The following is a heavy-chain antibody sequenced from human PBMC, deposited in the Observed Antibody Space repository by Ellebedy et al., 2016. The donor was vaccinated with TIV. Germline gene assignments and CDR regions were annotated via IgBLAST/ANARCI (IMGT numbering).Heavy chain of an antibody. J-gene: IGHJ5*02. CDR2: SFGSGAIL. CDR1: GFTFSKFA. D-gene: IGHD1-26*01. CDR3: AKYGTHNGMFYLDT. Sequence: GGSLRLSXAASGFTFSKFAMSWVRQVPGKGLEWVASSFGSGAILYNTGSVEGRFTISRDNPRNTLYLQMNNLRAEDTAIYYCAKYGTHNGMFYLDTWGQGTLVTVSS. V-gene: IGHV3-23*01.